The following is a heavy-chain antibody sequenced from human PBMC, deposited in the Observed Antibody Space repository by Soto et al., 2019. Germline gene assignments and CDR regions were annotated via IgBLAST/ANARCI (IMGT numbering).Heavy chain of an antibody. CDR3: AKDLAAACS. CDR2: ISGSGDST. V-gene: IGHV3-23*01. D-gene: IGHD2-15*01. CDR1: GFTFSSYA. Sequence: EVQVLESGGGLVQPGGSLRLSCATSGFTFSSYAMSWVRQAPGKGLEWVSGISGSGDSTYYAESVKGRFTISRHNSKNPLYLQMNSLRTEGLAVYYGAKDLAAACSGGQGPLVTVAS. J-gene: IGHJ4*02.